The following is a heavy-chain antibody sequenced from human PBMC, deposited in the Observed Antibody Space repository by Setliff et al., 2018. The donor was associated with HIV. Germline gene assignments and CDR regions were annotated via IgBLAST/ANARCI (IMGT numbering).Heavy chain of an antibody. CDR1: GFTFSTYS. D-gene: IGHD7-27*01. V-gene: IGHV3-21*01. J-gene: IGHJ4*02. CDR2: ISSSSTYV. Sequence: LRLSCEASGFTFSTYSMNWVRQAPGKGLEWVSSISSSSTYVNYADSVKGRFSISRDNSKNSLYLQMISLRAEDTALYYCARQGNWEFDYWGQGTLVTVSS. CDR3: ARQGNWEFDY.